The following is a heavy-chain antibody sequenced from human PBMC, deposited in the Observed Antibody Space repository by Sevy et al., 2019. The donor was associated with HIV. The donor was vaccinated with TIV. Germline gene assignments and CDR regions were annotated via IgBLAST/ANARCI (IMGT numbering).Heavy chain of an antibody. CDR2: ISSSSSTI. Sequence: GGSLRLSCAASGFTFSSYSMNWVRQAPGKGLEWVSYISSSSSTIYYADSVKGRFTISRDNAKNSLYLQMNSLRDEDTAVYYCARDPSAQRGSYYVYYYGMDVWGQGTTVTVSS. J-gene: IGHJ6*02. CDR3: ARDPSAQRGSYYVYYYGMDV. CDR1: GFTFSSYS. V-gene: IGHV3-48*02. D-gene: IGHD1-26*01.